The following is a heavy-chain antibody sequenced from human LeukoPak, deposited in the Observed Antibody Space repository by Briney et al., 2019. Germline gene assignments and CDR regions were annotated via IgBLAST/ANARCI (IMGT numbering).Heavy chain of an antibody. D-gene: IGHD2-15*01. V-gene: IGHV4-30-4*01. J-gene: IGHJ5*02. Sequence: SQTLSLTCTVSGGSISSGGYYWSWIRQPPGKGLEWIGYIYYSGSTYYNPSLKSRVTISVDTSKNQSSLKLSSVTAADTAVYSGARNLDPVANCSGGSGYYPWGQETLVPVSS. CDR1: GGSISSGGYY. CDR3: ARNLDPVANCSGGSGYYP. CDR2: IYYSGST.